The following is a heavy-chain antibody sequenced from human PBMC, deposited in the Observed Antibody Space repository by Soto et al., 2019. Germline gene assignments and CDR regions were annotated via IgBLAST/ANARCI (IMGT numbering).Heavy chain of an antibody. J-gene: IGHJ3*02. Sequence: SETLSLTCTVSGGSISSSSYYWGWIRQPPGKGLEWIGSIYYSGSTYYNPSLKSRVTISVDTSKNQFSLKLSSVTAADTAVYYCARRVGYCSGGSCYNDAFDIWGQGTMVTVSS. CDR3: ARRVGYCSGGSCYNDAFDI. V-gene: IGHV4-39*01. D-gene: IGHD2-15*01. CDR1: GGSISSSSYY. CDR2: IYYSGST.